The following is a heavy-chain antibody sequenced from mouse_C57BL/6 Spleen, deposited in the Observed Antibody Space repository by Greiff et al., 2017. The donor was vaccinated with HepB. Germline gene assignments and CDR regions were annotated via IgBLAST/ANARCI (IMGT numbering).Heavy chain of an antibody. Sequence: EVQLVESGEGLVKPGGSLKLSCAASGFTFSSYAMSWVRQTPEKRLEWVAYISSGGDYIYYADTVKGRFTISRDNARNTLYLQISSLKSEDTAMYYCTRDILITTVVDYAMDYWGQGTSVTVSS. D-gene: IGHD1-1*01. CDR1: GFTFSSYA. CDR2: ISSGGDYI. CDR3: TRDILITTVVDYAMDY. V-gene: IGHV5-9-1*02. J-gene: IGHJ4*01.